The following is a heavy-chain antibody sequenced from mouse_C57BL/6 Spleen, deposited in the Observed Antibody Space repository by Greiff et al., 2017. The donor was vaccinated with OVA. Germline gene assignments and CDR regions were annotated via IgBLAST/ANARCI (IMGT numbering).Heavy chain of an antibody. J-gene: IGHJ3*01. CDR1: GYTFTDYY. D-gene: IGHD1-1*01. V-gene: IGHV1-26*01. CDR3: ARGPLLTPFAY. CDR2: INPNNGGT. Sequence: EVQLQQSGPELVKPGASVKISCKASGYTFTDYYMNWVKQSHGKSLEWIGDINPNNGGTSYNQKFKGKATLTVDKSSSTAYMELRSLTSEDSAVYYCARGPLLTPFAYWGQGTLVTVSA.